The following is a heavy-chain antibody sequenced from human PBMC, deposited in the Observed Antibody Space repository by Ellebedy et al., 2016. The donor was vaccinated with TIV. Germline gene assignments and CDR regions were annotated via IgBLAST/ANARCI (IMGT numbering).Heavy chain of an antibody. V-gene: IGHV3-48*04. CDR1: GFSFSSNS. Sequence: GESLKISXAASGFSFSSNSLNWVRQAPGTGLEWVSHIGSASSSTSYADSVKGRFTSSRDNAQNSLYLQMNSLRAEDTAVYYCARGVDYGFDYWGQGTLVTVSS. D-gene: IGHD4-17*01. CDR3: ARGVDYGFDY. J-gene: IGHJ4*02. CDR2: IGSASSST.